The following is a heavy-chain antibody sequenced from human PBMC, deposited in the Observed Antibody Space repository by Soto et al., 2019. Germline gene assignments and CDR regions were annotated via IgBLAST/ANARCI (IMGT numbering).Heavy chain of an antibody. CDR3: ARAFVSDAAADYYYYYGMDV. V-gene: IGHV1-69*13. CDR2: IIPIFGTA. J-gene: IGHJ6*02. Sequence: ASVKVSCKASGGTFSSYAISWVRQAPGQGLEWMGGIIPIFGTANYAQKFQGRVTITADESTSTAYMELSSLRSEDTAVYYCARAFVSDAAADYYYYYGMDVWGQGTTVTVSS. D-gene: IGHD6-13*01. CDR1: GGTFSSYA.